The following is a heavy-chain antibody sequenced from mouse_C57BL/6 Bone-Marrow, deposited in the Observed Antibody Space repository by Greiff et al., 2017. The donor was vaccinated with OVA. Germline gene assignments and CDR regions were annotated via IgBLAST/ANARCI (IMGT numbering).Heavy chain of an antibody. Sequence: QVQLKQSGAELMKPGASVKLSCKASGYTFTGYWIEWVKQRPGHGLEWIGEILPGSGSTNYNEKFKGKATFTADTSSNTAYMQLSSLTSEDTAIDYCARSNRSYDLDDWGQGTTVTVSS. CDR3: ARSNRSYDLDD. J-gene: IGHJ4*01. D-gene: IGHD2-14*01. V-gene: IGHV1-9*01. CDR1: GYTFTGYW. CDR2: ILPGSGST.